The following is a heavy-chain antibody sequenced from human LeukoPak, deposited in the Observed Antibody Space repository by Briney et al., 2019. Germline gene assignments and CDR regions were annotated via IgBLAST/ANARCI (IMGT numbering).Heavy chain of an antibody. CDR1: GYTFTNYD. J-gene: IGHJ4*02. CDR2: ISAYNGNT. CDR3: ARVFGYYDSSGASDY. D-gene: IGHD3-22*01. Sequence: ASVKVSCKASGYTFTNYDINWVRQATGQGLGWMGWISAYNGNTNYAQKLQGRVTMTTDTSTSTAYMELRSLRSDDTAVYYCARVFGYYDSSGASDYWGQGTLVTVSS. V-gene: IGHV1-18*01.